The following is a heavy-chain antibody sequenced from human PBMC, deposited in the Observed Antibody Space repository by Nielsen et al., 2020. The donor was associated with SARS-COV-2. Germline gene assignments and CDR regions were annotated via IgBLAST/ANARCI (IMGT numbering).Heavy chain of an antibody. J-gene: IGHJ3*02. D-gene: IGHD7-27*01. CDR3: ATDFFRTNWGSRLGEAFDI. CDR2: FDPEDGET. V-gene: IGHV1-24*01. CDR1: GYTFTGYY. Sequence: ASVKVSCKASGYTFTGYYMHWVRQAPGKGLEWMGGFDPEDGETIYAQKFQGRVTMTEDTSTDTAYMELSSLRSEDTAVYYCATDFFRTNWGSRLGEAFDIWGQGTMVTVSS.